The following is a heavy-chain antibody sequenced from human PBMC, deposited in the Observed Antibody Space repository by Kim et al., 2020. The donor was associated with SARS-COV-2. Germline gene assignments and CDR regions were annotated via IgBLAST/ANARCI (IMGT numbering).Heavy chain of an antibody. D-gene: IGHD5-12*01. CDR3: TTQKMGGVYSGYDQED. CDR1: GFTFSNAW. Sequence: GGSLRLSCAASGFTFSNAWMSWVRQAPGKGLEWVGRIKSKTDGGTTDYAAPVKGRFTISRDDSKNTLYLQMNSLKTEDTAVYYCTTQKMGGVYSGYDQEDWGQGTLVTVSS. J-gene: IGHJ4*02. V-gene: IGHV3-15*01. CDR2: IKSKTDGGTT.